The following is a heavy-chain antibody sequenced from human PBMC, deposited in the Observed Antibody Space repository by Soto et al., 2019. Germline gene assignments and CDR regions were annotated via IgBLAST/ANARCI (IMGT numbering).Heavy chain of an antibody. CDR1: GGSITSGNTYS. Sequence: SETLSLTCAVSGGSITSGNTYSWSWIRQPPGKGLEWIGCISHTGSTSYNPSLKSRVSMSVDKSKNQFSLKLSSVTAADMAVYDCARAVTDYLGTSFDPWGHGTLLTGSS. CDR3: ARAVTDYLGTSFDP. D-gene: IGHD3-16*01. V-gene: IGHV4-30-2*01. J-gene: IGHJ5*02. CDR2: ISHTGST.